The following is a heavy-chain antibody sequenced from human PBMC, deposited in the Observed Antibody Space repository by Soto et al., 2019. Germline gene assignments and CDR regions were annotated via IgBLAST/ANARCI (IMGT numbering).Heavy chain of an antibody. Sequence: EVQLVESGGGLVQPGGSLRLSCVASGFTFSSYSMVWVRQAPGKGLEWIAYIFASSTTIYYVDSVKGRFTVSRDNTQKSLFLLMNSLRAEDTAIYYCARDAEGAFGYWGQGTQVIVSS. CDR2: IFASSTTI. CDR1: GFTFSSYS. D-gene: IGHD3-16*01. V-gene: IGHV3-48*04. CDR3: ARDAEGAFGY. J-gene: IGHJ4*02.